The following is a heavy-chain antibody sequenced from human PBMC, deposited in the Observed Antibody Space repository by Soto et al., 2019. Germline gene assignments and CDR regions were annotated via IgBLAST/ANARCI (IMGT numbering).Heavy chain of an antibody. CDR2: IYYAWST. Sequence: QVRLQESGPGLVKPSETLSFTCTVPGGPMISYYWCWIRQPPGRGLEWIGLIYYAWSTKYNPSLNSRVNISVDTSKIHISLTVTAVTAADAAVYSCARRIVATETFDYWGQGTLVTDSS. J-gene: IGHJ4*02. CDR1: GGPMISYY. V-gene: IGHV4-59*08. CDR3: ARRIVATETFDY. D-gene: IGHD5-12*01.